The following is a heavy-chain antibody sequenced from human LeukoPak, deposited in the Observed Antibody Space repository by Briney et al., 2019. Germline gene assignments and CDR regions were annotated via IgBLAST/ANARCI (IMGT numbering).Heavy chain of an antibody. J-gene: IGHJ6*02. CDR3: AKDLQDYYYYGMDV. CDR2: ISYDGSNK. Sequence: GGSLRLSCAASGFTFSSYGMHWVRQAPGKGLGWVAVISYDGSNKYYADSVKGRFTISRDNSKNTLYLQMNSLRAEDTAVYYCAKDLQDYYYYGMDVWGQGTTVTVSS. V-gene: IGHV3-30*18. CDR1: GFTFSSYG.